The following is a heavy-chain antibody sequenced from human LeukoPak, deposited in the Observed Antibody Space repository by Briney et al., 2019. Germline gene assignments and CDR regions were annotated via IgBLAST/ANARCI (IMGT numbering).Heavy chain of an antibody. J-gene: IGHJ4*02. D-gene: IGHD3-10*01. CDR3: ARNSVNFDF. V-gene: IGHV4-61*08. CDR1: GGSISSGDYY. Sequence: SETLSLTCTVSGGSISSGDYYWSWIRQPPGKGLEWIGYIYYSGSTHYNPSLRSRVTISVDTSKNQFSLRLRSVTAADTAVYYCARNSVNFDFWGQGTLVTVSS. CDR2: IYYSGST.